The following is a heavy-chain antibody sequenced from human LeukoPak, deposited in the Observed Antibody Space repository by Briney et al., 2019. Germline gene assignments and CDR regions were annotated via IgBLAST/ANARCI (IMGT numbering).Heavy chain of an antibody. J-gene: IGHJ6*02. CDR3: ARDMGIVVVGYYYGMDV. D-gene: IGHD2-2*03. V-gene: IGHV3-30-3*01. CDR1: GFTFSSYA. CDR2: ISYDGSDK. Sequence: PGGSLRLSCAASGFTFSSYAMHWVRQAPGKGLEWVALISYDGSDKYYADSVKGRFTISRDNSKNTLYLQMNSLRAEDTAVYYCARDMGIVVVGYYYGMDVWGQGTTVTVSS.